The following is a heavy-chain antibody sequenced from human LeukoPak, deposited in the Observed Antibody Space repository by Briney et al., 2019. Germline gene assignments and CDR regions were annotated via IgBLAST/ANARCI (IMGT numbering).Heavy chain of an antibody. V-gene: IGHV1-18*01. D-gene: IGHD3-22*01. CDR1: GYTFTSYG. CDR3: ASPTAYYYDSSGFDI. CDR2: ISAYNGNT. Sequence: ASVKVSXKASGYTFTSYGISWVRQAPGQGLEWMGWISAYNGNTNYAQKLQGRVTMTTDTSTSTAYMELSSLRSEDTAVYYCASPTAYYYDSSGFDIWGQGTMVTVSS. J-gene: IGHJ3*02.